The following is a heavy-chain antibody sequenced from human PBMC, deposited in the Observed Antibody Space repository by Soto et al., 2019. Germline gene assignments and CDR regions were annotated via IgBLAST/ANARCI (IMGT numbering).Heavy chain of an antibody. D-gene: IGHD2-21*02. CDR1: GVSISSYF. J-gene: IGHJ3*01. CDR2: IYDSGDA. V-gene: IGHV4-59*03. CDR3: VSSRTAIFGDALDV. Sequence: SETLSLTCGVSGVSISSYFKNWIRQAPGKGLEWIGCIYDSGDANYNPPLKSRVTISLDTPKNQFSLKLRSVTAADTAVYYCVSSRTAIFGDALDVWAQGTMVTVSS.